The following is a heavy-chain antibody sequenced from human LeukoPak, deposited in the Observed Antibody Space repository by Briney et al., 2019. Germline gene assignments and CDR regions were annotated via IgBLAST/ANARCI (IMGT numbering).Heavy chain of an antibody. CDR3: AKFLPTHIVVANYYFDY. V-gene: IGHV3-23*01. D-gene: IGHD2-21*01. Sequence: GGSLRLSCAASGFTFSSYAMSWVRQTPGKGLEWVSAISGSGGSTYYADSVKGRFTISRDNSKNTLYLQMNSLRAEDPAVYYCAKFLPTHIVVANYYFDYWGQGTLVTVSS. CDR2: ISGSGGST. CDR1: GFTFSSYA. J-gene: IGHJ4*02.